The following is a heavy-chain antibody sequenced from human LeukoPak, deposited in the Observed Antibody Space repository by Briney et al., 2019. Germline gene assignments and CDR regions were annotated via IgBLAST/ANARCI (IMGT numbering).Heavy chain of an antibody. V-gene: IGHV3-74*01. Sequence: PGESLRLSCAASGLTFSNYWMHWVRQAPGKGLVWVSRIKSDGSSTSYADSVKGRFTISRDNNKNSLFPQMNSLRTEDTALYYCAKPFGSISSRSVYFDYWGQGTLVTVSS. CDR2: IKSDGSST. CDR1: GLTFSNYW. CDR3: AKPFGSISSRSVYFDY. J-gene: IGHJ4*02. D-gene: IGHD3-3*01.